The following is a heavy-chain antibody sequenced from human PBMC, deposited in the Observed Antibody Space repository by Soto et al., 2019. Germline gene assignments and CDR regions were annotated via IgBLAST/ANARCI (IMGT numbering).Heavy chain of an antibody. Sequence: QVQLVQSGAEVKKPGASVKVSCKASGYTLSNYGITWVRQAPGQGLEWMGWISAYNGNTKYVQKLQGRVTMTTDTSTSTAYMELRSLRPDVSAVYYCARVSQEVVAGTHYYYIDVWGKGTTVTVSS. CDR1: GYTLSNYG. D-gene: IGHD2-15*01. CDR3: ARVSQEVVAGTHYYYIDV. V-gene: IGHV1-18*01. J-gene: IGHJ6*03. CDR2: ISAYNGNT.